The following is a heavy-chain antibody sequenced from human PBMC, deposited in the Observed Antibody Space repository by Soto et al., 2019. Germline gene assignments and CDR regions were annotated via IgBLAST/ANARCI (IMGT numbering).Heavy chain of an antibody. Sequence: EVQRVDSGGGLVKPGGCLRVSCAVSGFTFSNYTMNWVRHDPGKGLEWVAAISSSSIYVYYADSVKGRFTISRENAKNSLYLQMNSLGAEETALYYCARANYDFWSGYANYYGMDFWGLGTTVTVSS. CDR1: GFTFSNYT. D-gene: IGHD3-3*01. CDR2: ISSSSIYV. CDR3: ARANYDFWSGYANYYGMDF. J-gene: IGHJ6*02. V-gene: IGHV3-21*02.